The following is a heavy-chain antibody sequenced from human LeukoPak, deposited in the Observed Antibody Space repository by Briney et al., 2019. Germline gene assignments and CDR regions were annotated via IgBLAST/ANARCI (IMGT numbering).Heavy chain of an antibody. Sequence: SETLSLTCAVSGYSISSGYYWGWIRPPPGKGLEWIGSIYHSGSTYYNPSLKSRVTISVDTSKNQFSLKPSSVTAADTAVYYCARDDMVRGVIDYYYGMDVWGKGTTVTVSS. CDR3: ARDDMVRGVIDYYYGMDV. CDR2: IYHSGST. D-gene: IGHD3-10*01. V-gene: IGHV4-38-2*02. CDR1: GYSISSGYY. J-gene: IGHJ6*04.